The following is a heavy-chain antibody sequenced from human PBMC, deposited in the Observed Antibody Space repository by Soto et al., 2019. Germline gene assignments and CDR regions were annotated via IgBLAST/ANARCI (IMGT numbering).Heavy chain of an antibody. CDR3: AKDWWELLGGHDFDI. Sequence: GGSLRLSCAASGFTFSSYGMHWVRQAPGKGLEWVVVISYDGGNNYYADSVKGRFTISRDNSKNTLYLQMNSLRAEDTVVYYRAKDWWELLGGHDFDIWGQGAMVTVSS. CDR1: GFTFSSYG. J-gene: IGHJ3*02. CDR2: ISYDGGNN. D-gene: IGHD1-26*01. V-gene: IGHV3-30*18.